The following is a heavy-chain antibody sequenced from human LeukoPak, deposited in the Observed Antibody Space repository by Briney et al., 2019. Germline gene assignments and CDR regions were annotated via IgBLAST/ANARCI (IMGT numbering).Heavy chain of an antibody. J-gene: IGHJ5*02. V-gene: IGHV3-11*04. CDR3: ARDRARGVGKSSWFDP. CDR2: ISSSGSTI. Sequence: GGSLGLSCAASGFTFSDYYMSWIRQAPGKGLEWVSYISSSGSTIYYADSVKGRFTISRDNAKNSLYLQMNSLRAEDTAVYYCARDRARGVGKSSWFDPWGQGTLVTVSS. D-gene: IGHD3-10*01. CDR1: GFTFSDYY.